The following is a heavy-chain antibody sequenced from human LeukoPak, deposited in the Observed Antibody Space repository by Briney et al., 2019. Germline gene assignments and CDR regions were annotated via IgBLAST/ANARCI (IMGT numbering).Heavy chain of an antibody. V-gene: IGHV1-69*04. Sequence: ASVKVSCKASGGTFSSYAISWVRQAPGQGLEWMGRIIPTFGIANYAQKFQGRVTITADKSTSTAYMELSSLRSEDTAVYYCARVPTYYYDSSGYHYYGMDVWGQGTTVTVSS. CDR3: ARVPTYYYDSSGYHYYGMDV. CDR1: GGTFSSYA. D-gene: IGHD3-22*01. CDR2: IIPTFGIA. J-gene: IGHJ6*02.